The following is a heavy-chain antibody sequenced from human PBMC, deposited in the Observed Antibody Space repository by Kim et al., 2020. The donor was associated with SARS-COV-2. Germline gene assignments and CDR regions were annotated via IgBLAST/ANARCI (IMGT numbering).Heavy chain of an antibody. Sequence: NYNPSLKSRVTISGDTSKNQFSLKLTSVTAADTAVYYCARGLSSDYKHFDYWGQGTLVTVSS. D-gene: IGHD4-17*01. V-gene: IGHV4-59*09. CDR3: ARGLSSDYKHFDY. J-gene: IGHJ4*02.